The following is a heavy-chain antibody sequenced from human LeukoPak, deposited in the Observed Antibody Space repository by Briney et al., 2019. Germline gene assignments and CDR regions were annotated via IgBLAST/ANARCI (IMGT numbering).Heavy chain of an antibody. CDR1: GFSFSTFV. V-gene: IGHV3-33*03. CDR2: IRPDGSHI. CDR3: ATNSAYRFDY. D-gene: IGHD3-22*01. J-gene: IGHJ4*02. Sequence: PGGSLRLSCAASGFSFSTFVMHWVRQAPGKGLEWVAVIRPDGSHISYVDPVKGRFTISRDNAKNSVYLQMNSLRAEDTAVYPCATNSAYRFDYWGQGTLVTVSS.